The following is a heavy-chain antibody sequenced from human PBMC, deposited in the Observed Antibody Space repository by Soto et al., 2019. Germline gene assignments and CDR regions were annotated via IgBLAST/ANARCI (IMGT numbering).Heavy chain of an antibody. CDR1: GDSVTSGSIY. D-gene: IGHD3-3*01. Sequence: QVQLQESGPGLVKPSETLSLTCTVSGDSVTSGSIYWSWIRQPPGKGLEWIGYVHYTGSTNYNPSLKSRGAISVDTSKNHSSLTLSSVTAADAAVYYCARDRGNFGVVLADFYQYGMDVWGQGTTVTVSS. J-gene: IGHJ6*02. V-gene: IGHV4-61*03. CDR2: VHYTGST. CDR3: ARDRGNFGVVLADFYQYGMDV.